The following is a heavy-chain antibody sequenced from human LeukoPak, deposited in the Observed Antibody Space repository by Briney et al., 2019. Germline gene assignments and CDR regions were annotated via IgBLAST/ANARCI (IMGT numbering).Heavy chain of an antibody. J-gene: IGHJ4*02. CDR1: GFTFDDYG. Sequence: GGSLRLSCAASGFTFDDYGMSWVRQAPGKGLEWVSFIYSDNTHYSDSVKGRFTISRDNSKDTLYLQMNSLRAEDTAVYYCARRAGAYSHPYDYWGQGTLVTVSS. CDR3: ARRAGAYSHPYDY. V-gene: IGHV3-53*01. D-gene: IGHD4/OR15-4a*01. CDR2: IYSDNT.